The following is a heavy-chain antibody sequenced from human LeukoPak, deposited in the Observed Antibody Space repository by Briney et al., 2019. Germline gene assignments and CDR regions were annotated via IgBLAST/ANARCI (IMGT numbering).Heavy chain of an antibody. D-gene: IGHD3-3*01. CDR3: AREQREHDFWSGYHYFDY. J-gene: IGHJ4*02. CDR2: IIPIFGTA. V-gene: IGHV1-69*05. Sequence: SVKVSCKASGGTFSSYAISWVRQAPGQGLEWMGGIIPIFGTANYAQKFQGRVTITTDESTSTAYMELSSLRSEGTAVYYCAREQREHDFWSGYHYFDYWGQGTLVTVSS. CDR1: GGTFSSYA.